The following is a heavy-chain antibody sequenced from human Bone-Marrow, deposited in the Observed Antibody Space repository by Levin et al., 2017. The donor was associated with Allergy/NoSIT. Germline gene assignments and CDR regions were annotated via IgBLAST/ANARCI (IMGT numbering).Heavy chain of an antibody. D-gene: IGHD7-27*01. V-gene: IGHV1-58*01. CDR2: IVVGSGNT. CDR3: AAALWGDLRNYYYYGMDV. CDR1: GFTFTSSA. J-gene: IGHJ6*02. Sequence: SVKVSCKASGFTFTSSAVQWVRQARGQRLEWIGWIVVGSGNTNYAQKFQERVTITRDMSTSTAYMELSSLRSEDTAVYYCAAALWGDLRNYYYYGMDVWGQGTTVTVSS.